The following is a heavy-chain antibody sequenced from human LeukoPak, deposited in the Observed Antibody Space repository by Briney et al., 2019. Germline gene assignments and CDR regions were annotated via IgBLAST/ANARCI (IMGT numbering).Heavy chain of an antibody. V-gene: IGHV1-8*01. CDR3: ARGDGYCSGGSCYGGVYYYYGMDV. D-gene: IGHD2-15*01. CDR2: MNPNSGNT. J-gene: IGHJ6*02. Sequence: ASVKVSCKASGYAFTSYDTNWVRQATGPGLEWMGWMNPNSGNTGYAQKFQGRVTMTRNTSISTAYMELSSLRSEDTAVYYCARGDGYCSGGSCYGGVYYYYGMDVWGQGTTVTVSS. CDR1: GYAFTSYD.